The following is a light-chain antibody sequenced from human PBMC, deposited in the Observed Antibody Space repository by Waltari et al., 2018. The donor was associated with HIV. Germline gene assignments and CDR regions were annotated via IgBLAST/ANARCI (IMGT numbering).Light chain of an antibody. Sequence: QSALTQPASVSGSPGQSITISCIGSNNDVGDYNHVAWYQQHPDKAPKLRLFVVTNRPPGFSNRFSCSKSVNTASLAISGLQAEDEADYFCTAYKYSTRSYVFGTGTKVTVL. CDR1: NNDVGDYNH. J-gene: IGLJ1*01. CDR2: VVT. V-gene: IGLV2-14*01. CDR3: TAYKYSTRSYV.